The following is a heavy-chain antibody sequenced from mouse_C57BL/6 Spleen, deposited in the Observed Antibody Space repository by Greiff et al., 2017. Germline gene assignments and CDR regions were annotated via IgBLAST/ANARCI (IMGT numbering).Heavy chain of an antibody. CDR2: IDPETGGT. J-gene: IGHJ2*01. CDR3: TRRGATVVDYFDY. CDR1: GYTFTDYE. D-gene: IGHD1-1*01. Sequence: VQLKESGAELVRPGASVTLSCKASGYTFTDYEMHWVKQTPVDGLEWIGAIDPETGGTAYNQKFKGKVILTADKSSSTAYMELRSLKSADSAVYYCTRRGATVVDYFDYWGQGTTLTVSS. V-gene: IGHV1-15*01.